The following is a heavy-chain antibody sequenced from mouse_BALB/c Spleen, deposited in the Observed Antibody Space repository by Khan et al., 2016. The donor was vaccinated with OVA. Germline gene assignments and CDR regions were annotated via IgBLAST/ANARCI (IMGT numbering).Heavy chain of an antibody. Sequence: QVQLQQPGAELVKPGASVKLSCKASGYTFSSYWMHWVKQRPGQGLEWIGEIDPSDSHTNYNQKFKGKATLNVDKYSSTAYMHLSSLTSEDSAVYYCARSYYYGSSTWFAYWGQGTLVTVSA. CDR3: ARSYYYGSSTWFAY. CDR1: GYTFSSYW. CDR2: IDPSDSHT. D-gene: IGHD1-1*01. V-gene: IGHV1-69*02. J-gene: IGHJ3*01.